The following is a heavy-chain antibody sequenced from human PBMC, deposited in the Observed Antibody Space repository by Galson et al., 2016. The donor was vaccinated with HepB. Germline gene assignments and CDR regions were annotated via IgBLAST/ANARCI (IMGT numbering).Heavy chain of an antibody. CDR2: IKQDGSET. V-gene: IGHV3-7*01. CDR1: GFSFSSFW. Sequence: LRLSCAGSGFSFSSFWMNWVRQAPGRGLEWVGNIKQDGSETYYVGSVKGRFTISRDNAKNSVFLQMNRLRPEDAAVYYCAGGGGFLADVWGQGTTVTVSS. J-gene: IGHJ6*02. CDR3: AGGGGFLADV.